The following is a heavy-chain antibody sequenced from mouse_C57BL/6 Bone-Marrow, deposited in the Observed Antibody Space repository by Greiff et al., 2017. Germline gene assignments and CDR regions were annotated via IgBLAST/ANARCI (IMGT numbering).Heavy chain of an antibody. CDR1: GYTFPSYG. CDR3: ARWGGGLDY. V-gene: IGHV1-81*01. J-gene: IGHJ2*01. CDR2: IYPRSGNT. Sequence: VKLMESGAELARPGASEKLSCTASGYTFPSYGISWVKQRTGQGLEWIGEIYPRSGNTYYNEKFKGKATLTADKSSSTAYMELRSLTSEDSAVYFCARWGGGLDYWGQGTTLTVSS.